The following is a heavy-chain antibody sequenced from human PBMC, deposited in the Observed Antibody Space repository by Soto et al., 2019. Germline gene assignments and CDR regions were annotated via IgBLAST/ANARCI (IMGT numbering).Heavy chain of an antibody. CDR2: LWFDGSNK. CDR3: ARESNGDYVGDN. J-gene: IGHJ4*02. CDR1: GFTFSNYG. Sequence: QVQLVESGGGVVQPGRSLRLSSAASGFTFSNYGMHWVRQAPGKGQEWVAALWFDGSNKYYAESVKGRFTISRDNSKSTLYLQLSSLRHEDTAVYYCARESNGDYVGDNWGRGTLVTVSS. D-gene: IGHD4-17*01. V-gene: IGHV3-33*01.